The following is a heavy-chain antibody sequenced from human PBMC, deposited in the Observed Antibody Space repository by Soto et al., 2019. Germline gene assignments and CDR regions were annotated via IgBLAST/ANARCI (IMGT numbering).Heavy chain of an antibody. D-gene: IGHD5-18*01. CDR1: GFTFSSYA. Sequence: QVQLVESGGGVVQPGRSLRLSCAASGFTFSSYAMHWVRQAPGKGLEWVAVISYDGSNKYYADSVKGRFTISRDNSKNPLYLQMNSLRAEDTAVYYCARDPSQDSYGPFDYWGQGTLVTVSS. CDR2: ISYDGSNK. J-gene: IGHJ4*02. V-gene: IGHV3-30-3*01. CDR3: ARDPSQDSYGPFDY.